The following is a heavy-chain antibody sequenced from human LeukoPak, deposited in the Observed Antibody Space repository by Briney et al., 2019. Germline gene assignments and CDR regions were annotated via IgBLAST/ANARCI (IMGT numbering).Heavy chain of an antibody. D-gene: IGHD3-22*01. CDR1: GFTFRSFE. J-gene: IGHJ4*02. Sequence: SGGSLRLSCAASGFTFRSFEMNWVRRAPGKGLEWVSYISGTGAAMYYADSVKGRFTISRDNAKNSLYLQMNSLRAEDTAVYYCAREGDLYDRSTSSQFDYWGQGTLVTVSS. CDR3: AREGDLYDRSTSSQFDY. CDR2: ISGTGAAM. V-gene: IGHV3-48*03.